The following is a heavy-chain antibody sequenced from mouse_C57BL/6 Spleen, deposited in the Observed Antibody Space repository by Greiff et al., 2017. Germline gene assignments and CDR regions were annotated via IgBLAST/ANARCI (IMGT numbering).Heavy chain of an antibody. Sequence: QVQLQQSGAELARPGASVKLSCKASGYTFTSYGISWVKQRTGQGLEWLGVIYPRSGNTYYNEKFKGKATLTADNSSSTAYMELRSLTSEDSAVYFWARRVVTTLIATGPTGDDWGQGTTLTVSS. J-gene: IGHJ2*01. CDR2: IYPRSGNT. D-gene: IGHD1-1*01. CDR3: ARRVVTTLIATGPTGDD. V-gene: IGHV1-81*01. CDR1: GYTFTSYG.